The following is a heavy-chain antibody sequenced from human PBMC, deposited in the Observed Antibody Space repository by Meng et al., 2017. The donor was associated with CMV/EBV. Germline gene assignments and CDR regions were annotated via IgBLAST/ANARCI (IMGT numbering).Heavy chain of an antibody. CDR3: ARVETGGY. J-gene: IGHJ4*02. V-gene: IGHV1-69*02. D-gene: IGHD3-10*01. CDR2: IITILGIA. CDR1: GGTFSSYT. Sequence: VKVSCKASGGTFSSYTISWVRQAPGQGLEWMGRIITILGIANYAQKFQGRVTITADKSTSTAYMELSSLRSEDTAVYYCARVETGGYWGQGTLVTVSS.